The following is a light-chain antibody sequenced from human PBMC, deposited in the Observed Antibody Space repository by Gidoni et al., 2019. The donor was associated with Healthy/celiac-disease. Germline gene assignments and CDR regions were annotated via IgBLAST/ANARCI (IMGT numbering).Light chain of an antibody. Sequence: DIQMTQSPSSLSASVGDRVTITCRASQSISRYLNWYQQTTGKAPKLLIYAASSWQSGVTSRFSGSGSGTDFTLTISSLQPEDFATYYCQQSYSFGPGTKVDIK. J-gene: IGKJ3*01. CDR1: QSISRY. CDR3: QQSYS. V-gene: IGKV1-39*01. CDR2: AAS.